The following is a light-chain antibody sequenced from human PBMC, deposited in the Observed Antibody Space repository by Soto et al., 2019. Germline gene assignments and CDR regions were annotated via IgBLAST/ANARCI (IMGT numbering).Light chain of an antibody. CDR1: SSGVGGYNY. Sequence: QSALTQPASVSGSPGESITISCTGTSSGVGGYNYVSWYQQHPGKAPKLMIYEVSNRPSGVSNRFSGSKSGNTASLTISGLQAEDEADYYCSSYTSSCSYVFGTGTKVTVL. V-gene: IGLV2-14*01. CDR2: EVS. J-gene: IGLJ1*01. CDR3: SSYTSSCSYV.